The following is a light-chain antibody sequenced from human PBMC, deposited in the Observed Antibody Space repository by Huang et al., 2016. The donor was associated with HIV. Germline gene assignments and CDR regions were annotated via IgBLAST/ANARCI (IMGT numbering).Light chain of an antibody. V-gene: IGKV3-15*01. Sequence: IVMTQSPATLSVSPGERVTLSCRASRSVGNNLAWYQQKVGQPPRLLIYGASTRATGIAARFSGSGSGTDLPLTISSLQSEDFAVYYCQQYNDWPPWYTFGQGTKLEIK. CDR2: GAS. J-gene: IGKJ2*01. CDR1: RSVGNN. CDR3: QQYNDWPPWYT.